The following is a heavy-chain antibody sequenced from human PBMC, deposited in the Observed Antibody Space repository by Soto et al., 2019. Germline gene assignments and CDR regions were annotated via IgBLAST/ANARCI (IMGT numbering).Heavy chain of an antibody. J-gene: IGHJ4*02. CDR3: ARGFGWLDY. Sequence: PGGSLRLSCAASGFTVSSNYMTWVRQAPGKGLEYVSAISSNGGSTYYANSVKGRFTISRDNSKNTLYLQMGSLRAEDMAVYYCARGFGWLDYWGKGTLVTVSS. CDR1: GFTVSSNY. CDR2: ISSNGGST. D-gene: IGHD6-19*01. V-gene: IGHV3-64*01.